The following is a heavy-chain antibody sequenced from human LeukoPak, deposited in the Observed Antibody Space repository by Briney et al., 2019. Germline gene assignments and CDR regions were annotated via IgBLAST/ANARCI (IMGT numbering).Heavy chain of an antibody. J-gene: IGHJ5*02. Sequence: SVKVSCKASGGTFRTSGVNWVRQASGQRLEWMGCVIPVFGTSSYAEKFQDRVSNTADESTTTAYMELSSLRSEDTAVYYCATSENPVAIPVTWGQGTLVTVSS. CDR3: ATSENPVAIPVT. D-gene: IGHD4-23*01. CDR2: VIPVFGTS. CDR1: GGTFRTSG. V-gene: IGHV1-69*13.